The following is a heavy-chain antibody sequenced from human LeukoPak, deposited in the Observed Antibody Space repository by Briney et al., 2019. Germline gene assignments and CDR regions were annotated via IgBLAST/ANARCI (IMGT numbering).Heavy chain of an antibody. J-gene: IGHJ5*02. CDR1: GFTFSSYS. V-gene: IGHV3-21*01. CDR2: ISSSSSYI. D-gene: IGHD2-2*01. CDR3: AKDWALGVVVPAASWFDP. Sequence: GSLRLSCAASGFTFSSYSMNWVRQAPGKGLEWVSSISSSSSYIYYADSVKGRFTISRDNAKNSLYLQMNSLRAEDTAVYYCAKDWALGVVVPAASWFDPWGQGTLVTVSS.